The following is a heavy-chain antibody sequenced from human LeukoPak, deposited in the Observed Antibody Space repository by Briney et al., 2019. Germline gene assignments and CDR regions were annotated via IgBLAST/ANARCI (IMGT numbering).Heavy chain of an antibody. CDR3: ARHPPGYSSGWYFSYFDY. J-gene: IGHJ4*02. CDR1: GCTFTGYY. V-gene: IGHV1-2*02. CDR2: INPNSGGT. Sequence: ASVKVSCKASGCTFTGYYMHWVRQAPGQGLEWMGWINPNSGGTNYAQKFQGRVTMTRDTSISTAYMELSRLRSDDTAVYYCARHPPGYSSGWYFSYFDYWGQGTLVTVSS. D-gene: IGHD6-19*01.